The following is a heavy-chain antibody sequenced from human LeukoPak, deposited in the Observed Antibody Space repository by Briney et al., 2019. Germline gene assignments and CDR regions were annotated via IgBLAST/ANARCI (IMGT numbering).Heavy chain of an antibody. V-gene: IGHV5-51*01. CDR3: ARHPISHGYSYGFGYWYFDL. CDR2: IYPGDSDT. J-gene: IGHJ2*01. CDR1: GYSFTSYW. D-gene: IGHD5-18*01. Sequence: GESLKISCKGSGYSFTSYWIGWVRQMPGKGLEWMGIIYPGDSDTRYSPSFQGQVTISADKSISTAYLQWSSLKASDTAMYYCARHPISHGYSYGFGYWYFDLWGRGTLVTVSS.